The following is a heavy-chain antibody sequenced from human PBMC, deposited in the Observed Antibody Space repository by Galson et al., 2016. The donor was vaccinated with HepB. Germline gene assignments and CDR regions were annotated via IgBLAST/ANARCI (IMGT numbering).Heavy chain of an antibody. D-gene: IGHD3-16*01. J-gene: IGHJ6*02. CDR2: INAGNDDT. Sequence: SVKVSCKASGYIFSNYAMHWVRQAPGQRLEWLGWINAGNDDTKYSQQFQGRVTITRDTSASTVYMELSSLRSEDTALYYCARDPVIMLRYYFYVMDVWGQGTQVTVSS. V-gene: IGHV1-3*01. CDR1: GYIFSNYA. CDR3: ARDPVIMLRYYFYVMDV.